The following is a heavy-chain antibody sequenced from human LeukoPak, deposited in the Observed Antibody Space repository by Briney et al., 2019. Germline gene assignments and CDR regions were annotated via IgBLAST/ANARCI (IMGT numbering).Heavy chain of an antibody. CDR1: GYTFTTNG. J-gene: IGHJ4*02. V-gene: IGHV1-18*01. CDR3: ARGSAVVPAATDY. CDR2: INTYNGNT. D-gene: IGHD2-2*01. Sequence: GASVEVSCRASGYTFTTNGVIWVRQAPGQGLEWMGWINTYNGNTNYAQNLQGRVTMTTDTSTSTAYMDLRSLRSDDTAVYYCARGSAVVPAATDYWGQGSLVTVSS.